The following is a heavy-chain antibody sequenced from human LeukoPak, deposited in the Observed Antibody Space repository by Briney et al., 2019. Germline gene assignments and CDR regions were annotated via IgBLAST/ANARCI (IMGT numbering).Heavy chain of an antibody. D-gene: IGHD3-16*01. V-gene: IGHV1-24*01. CDR3: ATVGPPSPSFDP. CDR2: FDPEDGET. CDR1: GYTLTELS. J-gene: IGHJ5*02. Sequence: ASVKVSCKVSGYTLTELSMHWVRQAPGKGLEWMGGFDPEDGETIYAQKFQGRVTMTEDTSTDTANMELSSLRSEDTAVYYCATVGPPSPSFDPWGQGTLVTVSS.